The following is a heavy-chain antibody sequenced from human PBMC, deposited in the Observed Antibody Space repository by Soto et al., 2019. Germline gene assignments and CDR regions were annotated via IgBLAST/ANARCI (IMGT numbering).Heavy chain of an antibody. J-gene: IGHJ6*02. CDR1: GFTVSSNY. CDR3: AREGGYYDFCFCYSAYYYYGMDV. D-gene: IGHD3-3*01. Sequence: HPGGSLRLSCAASGFTVSSNYMSWVRQAPGKGLEWVSVIYSGGSTYYADSVKGRFTISSDNAKNTLYLQMNSLRAEDTAVYYCAREGGYYDFCFCYSAYYYYGMDVWGQGTTVTVSS. V-gene: IGHV3-66*01. CDR2: IYSGGST.